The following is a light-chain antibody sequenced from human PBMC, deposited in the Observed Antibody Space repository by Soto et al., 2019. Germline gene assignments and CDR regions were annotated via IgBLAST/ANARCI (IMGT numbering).Light chain of an antibody. V-gene: IGLV1-47*02. Sequence: QSVLTPPSSASGTLGQRGTISSSGSRSNIETNDIYWHQQLPGSAHKLLLYSNDQRPSGVPDRVSASKSGTSASLAISGLRSEDEAGYFCDTWDDSLSGVVFGGGTKLTVL. J-gene: IGLJ2*01. CDR3: DTWDDSLSGVV. CDR1: RSNIETND. CDR2: SND.